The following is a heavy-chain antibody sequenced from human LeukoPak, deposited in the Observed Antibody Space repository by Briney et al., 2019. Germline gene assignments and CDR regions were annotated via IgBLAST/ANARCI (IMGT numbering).Heavy chain of an antibody. Sequence: GGSLRLSCAASGFTFSSYSMNWVRQAPGKGLEWVSYISSSSSTIYYADSVKGRFTISRDNAKNSLYLQMNSLRAEDTAVYYCARDGMENFWSGYFFDYWGQGTLVTVSS. CDR3: ARDGMENFWSGYFFDY. V-gene: IGHV3-48*01. J-gene: IGHJ4*02. CDR1: GFTFSSYS. D-gene: IGHD3-3*01. CDR2: ISSSSSTI.